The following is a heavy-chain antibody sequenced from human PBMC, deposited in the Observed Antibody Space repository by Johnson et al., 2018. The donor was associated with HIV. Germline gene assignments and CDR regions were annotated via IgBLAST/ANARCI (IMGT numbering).Heavy chain of an antibody. Sequence: VQLVESGGGLVQPGGSLRLSCAASGFTLSSYWMHLVRQAPGKGLVWVSRINSDGSSTSYADSVKGRFTISRDNAKHTLYLQMNRLRAEDTAVYYCARATTVVTPRLGAFDIWGQGTMVTVSS. D-gene: IGHD4-23*01. J-gene: IGHJ3*02. CDR1: GFTLSSYW. V-gene: IGHV3-74*01. CDR3: ARATTVVTPRLGAFDI. CDR2: INSDGSST.